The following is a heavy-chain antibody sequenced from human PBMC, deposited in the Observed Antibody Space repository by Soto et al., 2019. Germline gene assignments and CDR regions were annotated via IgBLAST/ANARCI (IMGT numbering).Heavy chain of an antibody. CDR3: AKDQNKREWELLQPDAFDI. J-gene: IGHJ3*02. CDR2: ISGSGGST. Sequence: GGSLRLSCAASGFTFSSYAMSWVRQAPGKGLEWVSAISGSGGSTYYADSVKGRFTISRDNSKNTLYLQMNSLRAEDTAVYYCAKDQNKREWELLQPDAFDIWGQGTMVTVSS. CDR1: GFTFSSYA. V-gene: IGHV3-23*01. D-gene: IGHD1-26*01.